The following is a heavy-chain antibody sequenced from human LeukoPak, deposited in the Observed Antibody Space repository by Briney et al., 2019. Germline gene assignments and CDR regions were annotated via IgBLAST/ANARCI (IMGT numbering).Heavy chain of an antibody. J-gene: IGHJ4*02. V-gene: IGHV3-74*01. Sequence: GGSLRLSCAASGFTFSSYWMHWVRQAPGKGLVWVSRINSDGSSTSYADSVKGRFTISRDNAKNTLYLQMNSLRAGDTAVYYCARADKGGYYDYWGQGTLVTVSS. CDR2: INSDGSST. D-gene: IGHD3-22*01. CDR1: GFTFSSYW. CDR3: ARADKGGYYDY.